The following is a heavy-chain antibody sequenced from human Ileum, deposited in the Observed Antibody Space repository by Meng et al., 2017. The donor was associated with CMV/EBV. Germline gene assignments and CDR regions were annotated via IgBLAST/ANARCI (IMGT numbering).Heavy chain of an antibody. CDR1: GGSISSSSYY. CDR3: ARDFGRTGAPFDY. Sequence: SETLSLTCTVSGGSISSSSYYWGWIRQPPGKGLEWIGSIYYSGSTYYNPSLKSRVTTSVDTSKNQFSLKLSSVTAADTAVYYCARDFGRTGAPFDYWGQGTLVTVSS. D-gene: IGHD1-26*01. CDR2: IYYSGST. V-gene: IGHV4-39*07. J-gene: IGHJ4*02.